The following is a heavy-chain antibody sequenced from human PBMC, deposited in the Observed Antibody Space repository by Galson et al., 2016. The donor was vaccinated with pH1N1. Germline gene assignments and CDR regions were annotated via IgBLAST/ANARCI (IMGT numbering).Heavy chain of an antibody. J-gene: IGHJ5*02. Sequence: PALVKPTQTLTLTCTFSGFSLSTSGVGVGWIRQPPGKALEWLALIYWNDDKRYSPSLKSRRTIPKDTSKNQVVLKITNMDPVDTATYYCAHSLYGDYVGWFDPWGQGTLVTVSS. V-gene: IGHV2-5*01. CDR2: IYWNDDK. CDR3: AHSLYGDYVGWFDP. CDR1: GFSLSTSGVG. D-gene: IGHD4-17*01.